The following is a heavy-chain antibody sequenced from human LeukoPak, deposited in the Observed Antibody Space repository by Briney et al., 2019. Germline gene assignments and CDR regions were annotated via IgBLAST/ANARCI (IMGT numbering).Heavy chain of an antibody. CDR3: ARAGRGYCSSTSCYADY. CDR2: INPNSGGT. J-gene: IGHJ4*02. Sequence: ASVKVSCKASGYTFTGYYMHWVRQAPGQGLEWMGWINPNSGGTNYAQKFQGRVTMTRDTSISTAYMELSRLRSEDTAVYYCARAGRGYCSSTSCYADYWGQGTLVTVSS. D-gene: IGHD2-2*01. CDR1: GYTFTGYY. V-gene: IGHV1-2*02.